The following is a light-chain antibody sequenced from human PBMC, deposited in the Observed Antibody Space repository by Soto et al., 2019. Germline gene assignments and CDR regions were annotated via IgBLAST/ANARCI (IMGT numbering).Light chain of an antibody. CDR3: AAWDDSLSANWV. CDR1: SSNIGSNF. V-gene: IGLV1-47*01. Sequence: QLVLTQPPSASGTPGQRVTISCSGSSSNIGSNFVYWYQQLPGTAPKLLIYRNTQRPSGVPDRFSGSKSGTSASLAISGLRSEDEADYYCAAWDDSLSANWVFGGGTKVTVL. J-gene: IGLJ3*02. CDR2: RNT.